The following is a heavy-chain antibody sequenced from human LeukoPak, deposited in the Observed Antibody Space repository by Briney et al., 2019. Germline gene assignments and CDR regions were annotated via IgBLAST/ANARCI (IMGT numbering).Heavy chain of an antibody. J-gene: IGHJ4*02. CDR1: GGSFSGYY. V-gene: IGHV4-34*01. CDR2: INHSGST. D-gene: IGHD3-3*01. Sequence: SETLSLTCAVYGGSFSGYYWSWIRQPPGKGLEWIGEINHSGSTNYNPSLKSRITISVDTSKNQFSLKLSSVTAADTAVYYCARGGIFGVVKKIKNYFDYWGQGTLVTVSS. CDR3: ARGGIFGVVKKIKNYFDY.